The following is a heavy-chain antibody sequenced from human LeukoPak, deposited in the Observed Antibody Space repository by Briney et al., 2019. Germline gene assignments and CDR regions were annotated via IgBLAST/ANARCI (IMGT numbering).Heavy chain of an antibody. CDR2: IYPGGSDT. J-gene: IGHJ3*02. CDR1: GYSFTSYW. Sequence: LGESLMISCKGSGYSFTSYWIGWVRQMPGEGLEGMGVIYPGGSDTRYSPSFQGQVTISADKSISTAYLQWSSLKASDTAMYYCARIKGIAARPWDAFDIWGQGTMVTVSS. CDR3: ARIKGIAARPWDAFDI. D-gene: IGHD6-6*01. V-gene: IGHV5-51*01.